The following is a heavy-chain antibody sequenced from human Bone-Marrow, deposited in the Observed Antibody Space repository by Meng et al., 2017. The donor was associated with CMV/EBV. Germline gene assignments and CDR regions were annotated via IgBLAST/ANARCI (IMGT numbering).Heavy chain of an antibody. J-gene: IGHJ5*02. D-gene: IGHD2-21*01. CDR3: ARGLWARFDP. V-gene: IGHV4-59*12. CDR1: GASISSYY. CDR2: IYYTGST. Sequence: SETLSLTCTVSGASISSYYWSWIRQPPGQGLEYIGHIYYTGSTNYNPSLKSRVSISINTSKNQFSLKLSSVTAADTAVYYCARGLWARFDPWGQGTLVTVSS.